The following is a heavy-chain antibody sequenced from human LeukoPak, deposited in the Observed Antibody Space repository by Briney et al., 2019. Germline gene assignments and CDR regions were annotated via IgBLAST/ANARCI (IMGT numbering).Heavy chain of an antibody. D-gene: IGHD2-2*01. CDR2: IYYSGST. Sequence: SETLSLTCAVYGGSFSGYYWSWIRQPPGKGLEWIGYIYYSGSTNYNPSLKSRVTISVDTSKNQFSLKLSSVTAADTAVYYCARGLGYCSSTSCYPYFDYWGQGTLVTVSS. J-gene: IGHJ4*02. CDR1: GGSFSGYY. V-gene: IGHV4-59*01. CDR3: ARGLGYCSSTSCYPYFDY.